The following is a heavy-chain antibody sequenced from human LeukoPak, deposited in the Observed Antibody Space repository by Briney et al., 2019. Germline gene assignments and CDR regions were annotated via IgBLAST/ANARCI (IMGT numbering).Heavy chain of an antibody. CDR3: ARTGYWTADAFDI. V-gene: IGHV1-8*01. CDR1: GYTFTSYD. CDR2: MSPNSGNT. J-gene: IGHJ3*02. Sequence: ASVKVSCKASGYTFTSYDINWVRQATGQGLEWMGWMSPNSGNTGYAQKFQGRVTMTRNTSISTAYMELSSLRSEDTAVYYCARTGYWTADAFDIWGQGTIVAVSS. D-gene: IGHD3-9*01.